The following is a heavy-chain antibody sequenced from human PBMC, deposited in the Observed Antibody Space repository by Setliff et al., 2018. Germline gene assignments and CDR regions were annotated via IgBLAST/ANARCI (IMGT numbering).Heavy chain of an antibody. V-gene: IGHV3-48*01. Sequence: GGSLRLSCAASGFTFSSYEMNWVRQAPGKGLEWVSYISSSSSTIYYADSVKGRFTISRDNAKNSLYLQMNSLRAEDTAVYYCAKVGGIVVAGTLWYFDYWGQGTLVTVSS. J-gene: IGHJ4*02. D-gene: IGHD6-19*01. CDR3: AKVGGIVVAGTLWYFDY. CDR2: ISSSSSTI. CDR1: GFTFSSYE.